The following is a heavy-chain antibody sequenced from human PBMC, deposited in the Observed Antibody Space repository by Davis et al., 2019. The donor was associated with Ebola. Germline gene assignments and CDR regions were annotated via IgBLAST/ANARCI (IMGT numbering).Heavy chain of an antibody. CDR3: ARVKDGYSSGWYHYFDY. J-gene: IGHJ4*02. CDR2: INHSGST. Sequence: MPSETLSLTCAVYGGSFSGYYWSWIRQPPGKGLEWIGEINHSGSTNYNPSLKSRFNILVDMSKNQFSLKLSSVTAADTAVYYCARVKDGYSSGWYHYFDYWGQGTLVTVSA. CDR1: GGSFSGYY. D-gene: IGHD6-19*01. V-gene: IGHV4-34*01.